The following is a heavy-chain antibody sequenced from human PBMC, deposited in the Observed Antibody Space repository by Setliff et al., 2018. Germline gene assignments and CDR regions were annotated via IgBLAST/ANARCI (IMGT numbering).Heavy chain of an antibody. CDR3: ARDRVPITMIVVVTPNYYMDV. V-gene: IGHV1-2*02. Sequence: ASVKVSCKASGYTFTGYYVHWVRQAPGQGLEWMGWINPNSGGTNYAQKFQGRVTMTRDTSISTAYMELSRLRSDDTAVYYCARDRVPITMIVVVTPNYYMDVWGKGTTVTVSS. CDR1: GYTFTGYY. J-gene: IGHJ6*03. CDR2: INPNSGGT. D-gene: IGHD3-22*01.